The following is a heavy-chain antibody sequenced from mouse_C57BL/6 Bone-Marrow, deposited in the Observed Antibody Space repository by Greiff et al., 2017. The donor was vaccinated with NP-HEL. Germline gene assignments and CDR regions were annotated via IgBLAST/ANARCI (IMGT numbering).Heavy chain of an antibody. CDR3: AREGAYYSNYFYAMDY. CDR1: GYAFTNYL. V-gene: IGHV1-54*01. CDR2: INPGSGGT. J-gene: IGHJ4*01. Sequence: QVQLQQSGAELVRPGTSVKVSCKASGYAFTNYLIEWVKQRPGQGLEWIGVINPGSGGTNYNEKFKGKATLTADKSSSTAYMQLSSLTSEDSAVYFCAREGAYYSNYFYAMDYWGQGTSVTVSS. D-gene: IGHD2-5*01.